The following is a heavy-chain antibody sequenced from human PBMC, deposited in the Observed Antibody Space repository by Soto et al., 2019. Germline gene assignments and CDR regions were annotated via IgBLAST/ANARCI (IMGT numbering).Heavy chain of an antibody. Sequence: PGGSLRLSCAASGFTFSSFHMNWVRQAPGSGLEWVAYITSSSDTIYYSDSVKGRFTISRDNGKNSLFLQMNSLRDEDTAVYYCARVVVVIPPGYYYAMDVWGQGTTVTVSS. CDR2: ITSSSDTI. V-gene: IGHV3-48*02. CDR1: GFTFSSFH. J-gene: IGHJ6*02. CDR3: ARVVVVIPPGYYYAMDV. D-gene: IGHD3-22*01.